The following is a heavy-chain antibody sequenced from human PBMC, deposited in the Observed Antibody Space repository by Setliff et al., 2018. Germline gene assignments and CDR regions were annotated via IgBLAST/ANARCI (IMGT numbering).Heavy chain of an antibody. CDR2: IKQDGSEK. D-gene: IGHD6-6*01. CDR1: GFPFSDYS. J-gene: IGHJ4*02. Sequence: GESLKISCAASGFPFSDYSMNWVRQAPGKGLEWVANIKQDGSEKNYVDSVKGRFTISRDNAKNSLYLQMNSPRAEDTAVYYCATYKRSSSFEYWGQGSLVTVSS. V-gene: IGHV3-7*03. CDR3: ATYKRSSSFEY.